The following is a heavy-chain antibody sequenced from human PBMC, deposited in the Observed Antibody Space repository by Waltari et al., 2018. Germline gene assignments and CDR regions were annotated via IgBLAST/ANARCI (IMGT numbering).Heavy chain of an antibody. D-gene: IGHD2-2*01. CDR3: ARVRVPAAILSIGWFDP. Sequence: QVQLVQSGAEVKKPGASVKVSCKASGYTFNDYYIHWVRQAPGQGLEWVVGSNPNSGATKFAQKFQGRVTMTRDTSTSTVYMEMSRLTSDDTAVYYCARVRVPAAILSIGWFDPWGQGILVTVSS. CDR2: SNPNSGAT. CDR1: GYTFNDYY. V-gene: IGHV1-2*02. J-gene: IGHJ5*02.